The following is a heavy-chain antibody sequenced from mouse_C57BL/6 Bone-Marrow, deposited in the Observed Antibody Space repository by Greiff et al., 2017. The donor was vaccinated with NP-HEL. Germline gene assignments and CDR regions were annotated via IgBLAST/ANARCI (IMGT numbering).Heavy chain of an antibody. Sequence: DVKLVESGAELVRPGASVKLSCTASGFNIKDAYMHWVKQRPEQGLAWIGWIDPENGDTEYASKFPGKATITADTSSNTAYLQLSSLTSEDTAVYYCTTPSYYGSSFYAMDYWGQGTSVTVSS. J-gene: IGHJ4*01. D-gene: IGHD1-1*01. V-gene: IGHV14-4*01. CDR3: TTPSYYGSSFYAMDY. CDR2: IDPENGDT. CDR1: GFNIKDAY.